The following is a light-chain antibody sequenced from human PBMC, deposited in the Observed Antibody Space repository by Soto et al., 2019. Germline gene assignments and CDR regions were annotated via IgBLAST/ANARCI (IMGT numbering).Light chain of an antibody. V-gene: IGKV4-1*01. J-gene: IGKJ5*01. CDR1: QSVLYSSNNKNY. Sequence: DIVMTQSTDSLAVSLGERAIINCKSTQSVLYSSNNKNYLAWYQQKVGQPPKLLIYWASTRESGVPDRFSGSGSGTDFTLTISSLRAEDVAVYYCQQYYTSPITFGQGTRLEI. CDR2: WAS. CDR3: QQYYTSPIT.